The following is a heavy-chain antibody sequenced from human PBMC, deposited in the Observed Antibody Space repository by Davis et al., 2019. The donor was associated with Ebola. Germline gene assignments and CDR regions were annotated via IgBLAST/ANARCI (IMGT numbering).Heavy chain of an antibody. CDR1: GVSFSGYY. CDR3: ARGHLYSSSWQYYYYGMDV. D-gene: IGHD6-13*01. V-gene: IGHV4-34*01. CDR2: INHSGST. J-gene: IGHJ6*02. Sequence: SETLSLTCAVYGVSFSGYYWSWIRQPPGKGLEWIGEINHSGSTNYNPSLRSRLTISVDTSKNQFSLKLSSVTAADTAVYYCARGHLYSSSWQYYYYGMDVWGQGTTVTVSS.